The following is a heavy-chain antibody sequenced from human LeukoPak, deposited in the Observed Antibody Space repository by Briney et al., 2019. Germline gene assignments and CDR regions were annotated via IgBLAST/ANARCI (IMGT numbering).Heavy chain of an antibody. CDR2: IWADGAP. J-gene: IGHJ4*02. Sequence: PSETLSLTCTVSSGSLSSGNYYWSWIRQPAGRGLEWIGRIWADGAPTYRPSLKSRVTISVDTSKNQFSLRLSSVTAADTAVYYCARGRDSRGYQFMGFDSWGQGTLVTVSS. D-gene: IGHD3-22*01. V-gene: IGHV4-61*02. CDR3: ARGRDSRGYQFMGFDS. CDR1: SGSLSSGNYY.